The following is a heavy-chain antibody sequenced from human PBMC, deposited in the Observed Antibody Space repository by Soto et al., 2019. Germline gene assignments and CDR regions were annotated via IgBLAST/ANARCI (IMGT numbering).Heavy chain of an antibody. CDR1: GYTFTSYV. CDR2: ISAYNGNT. D-gene: IGHD6-13*01. J-gene: IGHJ6*02. CDR3: ASYREQLVLYGMNV. Sequence: QVQLVQSGAEVKKPGASVKVSCKASGYTFTSYVISWVRQAPGQGLEWMGWISAYNGNTNYAQKLQGRVTMTTDTSTSTAYMELRSLRSDDTAVYYCASYREQLVLYGMNVWGQGTTVTVSS. V-gene: IGHV1-18*01.